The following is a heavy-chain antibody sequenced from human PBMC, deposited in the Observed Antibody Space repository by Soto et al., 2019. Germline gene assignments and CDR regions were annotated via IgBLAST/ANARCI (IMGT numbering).Heavy chain of an antibody. CDR1: GFTFNSYT. D-gene: IGHD5-18*01. V-gene: IGHV3-30-3*01. CDR2: ISYDGSNK. CDR3: ARDPLWGTAMVLCYFDL. J-gene: IGHJ2*01. Sequence: PGGSLRLSCAASGFTFNSYTMHWDRQAPGKGLEWVAVISYDGSNKYYADSVKGRFTISRDNSKNTLYLQMNSLRAEDTAVYYCARDPLWGTAMVLCYFDLPGRGTLVTVPS.